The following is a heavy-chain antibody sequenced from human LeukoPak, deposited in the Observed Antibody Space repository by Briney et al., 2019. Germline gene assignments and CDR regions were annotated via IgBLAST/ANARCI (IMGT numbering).Heavy chain of an antibody. D-gene: IGHD1-26*01. V-gene: IGHV3-7*01. CDR1: GFTFSENW. Sequence: GGSLRLSCVASGFTFSENWMTWVRQAPGKGLEWMACIRQDGREIYYVDSVKGRFTISRDNTKSSLYLQMTGLRVEDTALYYCASGGVVGASTYWYFDLWGRGTRVNVSS. J-gene: IGHJ2*01. CDR3: ASGGVVGASTYWYFDL. CDR2: IRQDGREI.